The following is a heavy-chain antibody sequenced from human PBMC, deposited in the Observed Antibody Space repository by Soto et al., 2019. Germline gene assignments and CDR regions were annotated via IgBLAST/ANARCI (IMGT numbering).Heavy chain of an antibody. CDR1: GFTFSDYY. V-gene: IGHV3-11*01. CDR2: ISSSGSTI. Sequence: GGSLRLSCAASGFTFSDYYMSWIRQAPGKGLEWVSYISSSGSTIYSADSVTGRFTISRDNAKNSLYLQMNSLRADDTAVYYCARARYSISSEGYHFDCWGQGTLVTVSS. CDR3: ARARYSISSEGYHFDC. D-gene: IGHD6-6*01. J-gene: IGHJ4*02.